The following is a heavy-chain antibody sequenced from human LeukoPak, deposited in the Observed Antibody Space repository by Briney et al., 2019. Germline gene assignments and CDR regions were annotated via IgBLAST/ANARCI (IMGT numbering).Heavy chain of an antibody. J-gene: IGHJ6*03. CDR2: ISGSGGST. CDR3: ARAWKVGYSSSWYGGGQPQGMDV. CDR1: GCTFSSYA. Sequence: QPGGSLRLSCAASGCTFSSYAMSWVRQAPGKGLEWVSAISGSGGSTYYADSVKGRFTISRDNSKNTLYLQMNSLRAEDTAVYYCARAWKVGYSSSWYGGGQPQGMDVWGKGTTVTVSS. V-gene: IGHV3-23*01. D-gene: IGHD6-13*01.